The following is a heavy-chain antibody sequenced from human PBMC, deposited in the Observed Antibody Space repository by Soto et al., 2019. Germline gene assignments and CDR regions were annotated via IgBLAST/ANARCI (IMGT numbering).Heavy chain of an antibody. D-gene: IGHD1-1*01. J-gene: IGHJ3*02. CDR1: RFTFDDYG. Sequence: PGGSLRLSCAASRFTFDDYGMNWVRQAPGKGLEWVSGINWDGGSTSYADSVKGRFTISRDNAKKSVYLQMNSLRAEDTALYYCARPMGTIYSNDAFDIWGQGTMVTVSS. CDR3: ARPMGTIYSNDAFDI. CDR2: INWDGGST. V-gene: IGHV3-20*04.